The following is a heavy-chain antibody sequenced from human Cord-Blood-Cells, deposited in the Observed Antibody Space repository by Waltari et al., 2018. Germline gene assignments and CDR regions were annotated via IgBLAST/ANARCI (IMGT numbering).Heavy chain of an antibody. J-gene: IGHJ4*02. CDR1: SYA. V-gene: IGHV1-69*01. CDR3: ARDRQFGRNYDILTGYYY. D-gene: IGHD3-9*01. CDR2: IIPIFGTA. Sequence: SYAISWVRQAPGQGLEWMGGIIPIFGTANSAQKFQGRVTITADESTSTAYMELSSLRSEDTAVYYCARDRQFGRNYDILTGYYYWGQGTLVTVSS.